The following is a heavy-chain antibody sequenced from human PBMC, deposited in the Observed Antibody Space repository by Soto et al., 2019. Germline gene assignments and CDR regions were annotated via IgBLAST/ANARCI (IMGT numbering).Heavy chain of an antibody. J-gene: IGHJ6*02. V-gene: IGHV1-8*01. CDR3: AREKTSYGMDV. CDR1: VYTFTIYD. CDR2: MNPNSGNT. Sequence: SVKVSCKASVYTFTIYDINCVRQATGQGLEWMGWMNPNSGNTGYAQKFQGRVTMTRNTSISTAYMELSSLRSEDTAVYYCAREKTSYGMDVWGQGTTVTVSS.